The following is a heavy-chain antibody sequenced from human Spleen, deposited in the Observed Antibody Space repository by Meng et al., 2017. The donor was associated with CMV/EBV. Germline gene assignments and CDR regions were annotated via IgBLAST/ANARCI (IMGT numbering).Heavy chain of an antibody. CDR2: ISYGGSNR. V-gene: IGHV3-30*04. Sequence: GGPLRLSCAASGFTFSSYTMHWVRQVPGKGLEWVAVISYGGSNRYYAVSVKGRFTISRDNSKNTLYLQMNSLSAEDTAVYFCAKRWLQSFDYWGQGTPVTVSS. D-gene: IGHD5-24*01. CDR3: AKRWLQSFDY. CDR1: GFTFSSYT. J-gene: IGHJ4*02.